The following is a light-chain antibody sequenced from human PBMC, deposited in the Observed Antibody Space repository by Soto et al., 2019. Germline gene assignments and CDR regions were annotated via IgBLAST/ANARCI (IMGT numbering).Light chain of an antibody. Sequence: IQMTQSPSSLSASVGDEVTITCRASQSISNYLNWYQQKPGKAPNLLIYAAYSLQIGVPSRFSGSGSGTDFTLTISGLQPEDFAIYYCQQTYNTPRTFGQGTKVDIK. J-gene: IGKJ1*01. CDR2: AAY. CDR3: QQTYNTPRT. CDR1: QSISNY. V-gene: IGKV1-39*01.